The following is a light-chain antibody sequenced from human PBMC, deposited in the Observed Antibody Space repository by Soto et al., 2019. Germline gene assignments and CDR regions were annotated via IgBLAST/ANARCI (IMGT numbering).Light chain of an antibody. Sequence: SALTQPASVSGSPGQSIAISCIGTSSDVGAYNYVSWYQQHPGKAPKLVIYDVNNRPSGVSNRFSGSKSGNTASLTISGLQAEDEADYYCGSYTTSGSVVFGGGTKVTVL. J-gene: IGLJ2*01. CDR3: GSYTTSGSVV. CDR2: DVN. V-gene: IGLV2-14*03. CDR1: SSDVGAYNY.